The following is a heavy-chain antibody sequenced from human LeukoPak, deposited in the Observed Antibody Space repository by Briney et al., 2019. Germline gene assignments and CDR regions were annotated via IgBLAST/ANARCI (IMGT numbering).Heavy chain of an antibody. CDR1: GYTFTGYY. V-gene: IGHV1-2*02. CDR2: INPNSGGT. CDR3: AREGCSSTSCYKHYYYMDV. Sequence: ASVKVSCKASGYTFTGYYMHWVRQAPGQGLEWMGWINPNSGGTNYAQKFQGRVTMTRDTSISTAYMELSRLRSDDTAVYYCAREGCSSTSCYKHYYYMDVWGKGTTVTVSS. D-gene: IGHD2-2*01. J-gene: IGHJ6*03.